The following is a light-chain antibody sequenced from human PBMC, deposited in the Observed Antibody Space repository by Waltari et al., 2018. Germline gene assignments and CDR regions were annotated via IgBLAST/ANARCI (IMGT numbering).Light chain of an antibody. CDR3: QNYERLPAT. CDR2: EAS. J-gene: IGKJ1*01. CDR1: QSISRY. Sequence: EIVLTQSPGTLSLSPGERATLSCRASQSISRYLVWYQQKPGQAPRLLIYEASRRATCIPDRFSGSGSGTDFSLTISRLEPEDFAVYYCQNYERLPATFGQGTKVEIK. V-gene: IGKV3-20*01.